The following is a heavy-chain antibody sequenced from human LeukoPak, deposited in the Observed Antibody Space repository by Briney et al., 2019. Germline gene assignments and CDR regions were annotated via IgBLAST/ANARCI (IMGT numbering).Heavy chain of an antibody. J-gene: IGHJ4*02. CDR1: GDSVSSNSAG. CDR2: TYYRSKWYI. CDR3: ASGGLVRSTKGYFDY. V-gene: IGHV6-1*01. D-gene: IGHD1-26*01. Sequence: SQTLSLTCAISGDSVSSNSAGWNWIRQSPSRGLEWLGRTYYRSKWYIDYAVSVKSRISINLDTSKNQFSLQLNSVTPEDTAVYYCASGGLVRSTKGYFDYWGQGTLVTVSS.